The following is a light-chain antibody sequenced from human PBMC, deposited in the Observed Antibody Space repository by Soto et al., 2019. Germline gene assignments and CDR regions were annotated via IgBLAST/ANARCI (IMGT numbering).Light chain of an antibody. V-gene: IGLV2-14*01. CDR1: SSDVGVYKY. J-gene: IGLJ3*02. CDR3: SSYPSSSSLV. Sequence: QSVLTQPASVSGSPGQSITISCTGSSSDVGVYKYVSWYQQHPGKAPRLMIYEVSSRPSGVSNRFSGSKSGNTASLTISGLQAEDEADYYCSSYPSSSSLVFGGGTKLTVL. CDR2: EVS.